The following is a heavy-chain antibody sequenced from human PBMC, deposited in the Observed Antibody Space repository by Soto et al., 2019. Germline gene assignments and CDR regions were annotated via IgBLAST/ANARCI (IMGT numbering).Heavy chain of an antibody. CDR2: IRATGDTT. Sequence: EVQLLESGGGLVQPGGSLRLSCAASGFGFGGFAMNWVRQAPGKGLEWVSAIRATGDTTHYADSVKGRFTISRDNSKNILYRQRNTLRAEDRALYYCAKENVFLGANGGFFQSWGQGTLVTVSS. V-gene: IGHV3-23*01. J-gene: IGHJ5*02. D-gene: IGHD1-26*01. CDR1: GFGFGGFA. CDR3: AKENVFLGANGGFFQS.